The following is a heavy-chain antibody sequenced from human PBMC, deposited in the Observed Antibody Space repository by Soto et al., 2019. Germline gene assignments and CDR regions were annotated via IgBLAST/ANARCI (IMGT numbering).Heavy chain of an antibody. CDR1: GFTFSSYG. V-gene: IGHV3-30*03. Sequence: PGGSLRLSCAASGFTFSSYGMHWVHQAPGKGLEWVAVISYDGSNKYYADSVKGRFTISRDNSKNTLYLQMNSLRAEDTAVYYCASTYYDFWSGYYPDTNDYYYYYMDVWGKGTTVTVSS. CDR2: ISYDGSNK. D-gene: IGHD3-3*01. J-gene: IGHJ6*03. CDR3: ASTYYDFWSGYYPDTNDYYYYYMDV.